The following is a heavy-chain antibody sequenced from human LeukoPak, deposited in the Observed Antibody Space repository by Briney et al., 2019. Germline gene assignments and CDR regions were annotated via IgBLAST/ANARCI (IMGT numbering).Heavy chain of an antibody. J-gene: IGHJ6*02. V-gene: IGHV1-69*04. D-gene: IGHD6-13*01. CDR1: GGTFSSYA. Sequence: PEASVKVSCKASGGTFSSYAISWVRQAPGQGLEWMGRIIPILGIANYAQKFQGRVTITADKSTSTAYMELSSLRSEDTAVYYCARDIAAAADWAYYYYYGMDVWGQGTTVTVSS. CDR2: IIPILGIA. CDR3: ARDIAAAADWAYYYYYGMDV.